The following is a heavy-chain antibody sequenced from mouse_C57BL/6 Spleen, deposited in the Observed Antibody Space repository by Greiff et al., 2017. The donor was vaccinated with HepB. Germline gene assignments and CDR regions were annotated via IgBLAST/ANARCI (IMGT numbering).Heavy chain of an antibody. J-gene: IGHJ4*01. Sequence: EVQLQQSGPELVKPGASVKMSCKASGYTFTDYNMHWVKQSHGKSLEWIGYINPNNGGTSYNQKFKGKATLTVHKSSRTAYMELRSLSSEGSAVYYCARGVITTVVATGDYYAMDYWGQGTSVTVSS. CDR3: ARGVITTVVATGDYYAMDY. D-gene: IGHD1-1*01. V-gene: IGHV1-22*01. CDR1: GYTFTDYN. CDR2: INPNNGGT.